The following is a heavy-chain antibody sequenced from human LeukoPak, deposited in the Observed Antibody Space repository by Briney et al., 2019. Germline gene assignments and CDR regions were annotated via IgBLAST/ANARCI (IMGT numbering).Heavy chain of an antibody. CDR3: ARQEGAFDY. Sequence: RSQTLSLTCAISGDTVSSNSPAWDCIRQSPSRGLEWLGRIYYRSMWYYEYAVSVKSRITINPDTSKNQFSLQLNSVAPEDTAVYYCARQEGAFDYWGQGTLVTVSS. D-gene: IGHD3-16*01. CDR2: IYYRSMWYY. CDR1: GDTVSSNSPA. V-gene: IGHV6-1*01. J-gene: IGHJ4*02.